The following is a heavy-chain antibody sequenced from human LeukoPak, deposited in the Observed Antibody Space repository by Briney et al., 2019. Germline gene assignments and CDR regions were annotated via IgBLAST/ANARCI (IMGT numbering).Heavy chain of an antibody. V-gene: IGHV1-69*13. Sequence: SVKVSCKASGGTFSNYAISWVRQAPGQGLEWVGGIIPIFGTANYAQKFQGRVTITADESTSTAYMELSSLRSEDTAVYYCARGGNYYDSSGYYQYFDYWGQGTLVTVSS. CDR3: ARGGNYYDSSGYYQYFDY. J-gene: IGHJ4*02. CDR1: GGTFSNYA. CDR2: IIPIFGTA. D-gene: IGHD3-22*01.